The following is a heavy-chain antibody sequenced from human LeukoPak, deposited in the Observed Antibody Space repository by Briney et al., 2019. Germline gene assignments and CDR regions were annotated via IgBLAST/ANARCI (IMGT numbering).Heavy chain of an antibody. Sequence: SETLSLTCAAYGGSFNTYYWSWIRQPPGKGLEWIAEIYHDGNANYNPSLKSRVTISVDTSNNHFSLKLNSVTAADTAVYYCARAGYSYGYGKEYDYWGREPWSPSPQ. CDR2: IYHDGNA. V-gene: IGHV4-34*01. CDR3: ARAGYSYGYGKEYDY. J-gene: IGHJ4*02. D-gene: IGHD5-18*01. CDR1: GGSFNTYY.